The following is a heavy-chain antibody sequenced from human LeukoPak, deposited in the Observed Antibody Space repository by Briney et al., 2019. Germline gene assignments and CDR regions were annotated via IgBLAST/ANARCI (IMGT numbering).Heavy chain of an antibody. J-gene: IGHJ4*02. CDR2: IYSGGET. CDR1: GFSVSDFY. V-gene: IGHV3-66*01. Sequence: GGSLRLSCAASGFSVSDFYMSWVRLAPGKGLEWVSVIYSGGETFHAESVKGRFTLSRDTSKNILYLQMNSLRAEDTAVYYCTRDPDGWGQGTLVTVSS. CDR3: TRDPDG.